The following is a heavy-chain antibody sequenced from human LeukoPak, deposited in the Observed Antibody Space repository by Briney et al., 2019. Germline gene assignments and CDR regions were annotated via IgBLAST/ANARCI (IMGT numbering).Heavy chain of an antibody. J-gene: IGHJ4*02. CDR1: GYSFTIYW. CDR2: IDPSDSDI. Sequence: GESLKISCKASGYSFTIYWIGWVRQMPGKGLEWMGIIDPSDSDIRYTPPCQGQVTISADKSLSTAYLQWNSLKASDTAIYYCARQTAMGRSGDCWGQGTLGTVSS. D-gene: IGHD7-27*01. CDR3: ARQTAMGRSGDC. V-gene: IGHV5-51*01.